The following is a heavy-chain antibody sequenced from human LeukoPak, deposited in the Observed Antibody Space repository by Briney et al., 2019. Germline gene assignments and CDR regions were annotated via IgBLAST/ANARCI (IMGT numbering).Heavy chain of an antibody. Sequence: ASVNVSCTASGYTFTSYGISWVRQAPGQGLEWMGWISAYNGNTNYAQKLQGRVTMTTDTSTSTAYMELRSLRSDDTAVYYCARNVGYDSSGYSDWFDPWGQGTLVTVSS. J-gene: IGHJ5*02. V-gene: IGHV1-18*01. CDR2: ISAYNGNT. CDR1: GYTFTSYG. CDR3: ARNVGYDSSGYSDWFDP. D-gene: IGHD3-22*01.